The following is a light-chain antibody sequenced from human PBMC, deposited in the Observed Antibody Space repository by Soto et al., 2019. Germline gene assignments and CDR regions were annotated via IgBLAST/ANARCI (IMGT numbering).Light chain of an antibody. CDR3: QQYDSRPPYT. V-gene: IGKV3-15*01. CDR1: QSISIN. J-gene: IGKJ2*01. Sequence: EIVMTQSPAILSVSPGERATLSCRASQSISINLAWYQQKLGQAPRLLIYGASTRATDIPARFSGSGSGTEFTLTISSLQSEDFAIYYCQQYDSRPPYTFGPGTKVEIK. CDR2: GAS.